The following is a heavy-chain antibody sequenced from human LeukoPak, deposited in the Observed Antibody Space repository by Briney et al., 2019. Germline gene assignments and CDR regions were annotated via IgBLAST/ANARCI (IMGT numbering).Heavy chain of an antibody. J-gene: IGHJ5*02. D-gene: IGHD6-13*01. CDR1: GGSISSSSYY. Sequence: SETLSLTCTVSGGSISSSSYYWGWIRQPPGKGLEWIGSIYYSGSTYYNPSLKSRVTISVDTSKNQFSLKLSSVTAADTAVYYCARLDYVAAPGLRPRGFDPWGQGTLVTVSS. CDR3: ARLDYVAAPGLRPRGFDP. V-gene: IGHV4-39*01. CDR2: IYYSGST.